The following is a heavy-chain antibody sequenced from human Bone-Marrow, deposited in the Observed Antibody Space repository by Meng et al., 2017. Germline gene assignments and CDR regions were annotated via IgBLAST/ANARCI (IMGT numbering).Heavy chain of an antibody. CDR3: AKDGLGYLIPAAN. CDR2: ITISGSVT. V-gene: IGHV3-23*01. D-gene: IGHD2-2*01. J-gene: IGHJ4*02. CDR1: GFTFSSSA. Sequence: GESLKISCSASGFTFSSSAMTWVRQAPGKGLVWVSAITISGSVTYYADSVKGRFTISRDNSKNTLYLQMNSLRAEDTAVYYCAKDGLGYLIPAANWGQGTLVTVSS.